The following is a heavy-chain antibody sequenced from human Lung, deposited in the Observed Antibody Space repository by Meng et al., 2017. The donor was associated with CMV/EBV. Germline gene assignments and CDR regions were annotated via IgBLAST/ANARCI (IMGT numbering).Heavy chain of an antibody. Sequence: GSLRLXCTVSGYSISSPYYWGWIRQPPGMGLEWIGSIYYSGNTYYNPSLKSRVTISVDTSKNQFSLKLSSVTAADTAVYYCARDRRGSYVTGWGYWGQGTLVTVSS. CDR2: IYYSGNT. V-gene: IGHV4-38-2*02. CDR3: ARDRRGSYVTGWGY. J-gene: IGHJ4*02. D-gene: IGHD3-16*01. CDR1: GYSISSPYY.